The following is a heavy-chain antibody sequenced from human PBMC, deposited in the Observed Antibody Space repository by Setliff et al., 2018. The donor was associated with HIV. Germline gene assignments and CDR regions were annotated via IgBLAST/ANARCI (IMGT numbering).Heavy chain of an antibody. CDR2: ISWDGGST. CDR3: AKDTYTNGWHTSNSYHYGLEV. CDR1: GFTFDDYA. Sequence: GGSLRLSCAASGFTFDDYAMHWVRQVPGKGLEWVSLISWDGGSTYYSDSVKGRFTISRDNRKNSLFLQMNSLRAEDTAFYYCAKDTYTNGWHTSNSYHYGLEVWGQGTTVTVSS. J-gene: IGHJ6*02. D-gene: IGHD6-19*01. V-gene: IGHV3-43D*03.